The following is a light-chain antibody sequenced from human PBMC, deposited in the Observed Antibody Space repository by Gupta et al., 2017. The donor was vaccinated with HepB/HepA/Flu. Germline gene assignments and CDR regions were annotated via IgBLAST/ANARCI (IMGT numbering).Light chain of an antibody. CDR2: GAS. CDR1: QSVTSNY. V-gene: IGKV3-20*01. CDR3: QQDGSSPQT. J-gene: IGKJ1*01. Sequence: EIVLTQSPGTLSLSPGERGTLSCRASQSVTSNYLAWYQQKPGQAPRLLIYGASSRATGIPDRFSGSGSGTDFTLTINRLEPEDFAVYYCQQDGSSPQTFGQGTKVETK.